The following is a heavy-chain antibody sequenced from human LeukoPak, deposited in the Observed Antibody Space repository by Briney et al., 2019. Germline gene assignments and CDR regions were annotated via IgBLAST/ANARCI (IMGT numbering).Heavy chain of an antibody. CDR1: GFTFSSYA. Sequence: GGSLRLSCAASGFTFSSYAMSWVRQAPGKGLEWVSAISGSGGSTYYADSVKGRFTISRDNSKNTLYLQMNSLRAEDTAVYYCAKAHSNVLLWFGTVDYWGQGTLVTVSS. CDR3: AKAHSNVLLWFGTVDY. CDR2: ISGSGGST. V-gene: IGHV3-23*01. J-gene: IGHJ4*02. D-gene: IGHD3-10*01.